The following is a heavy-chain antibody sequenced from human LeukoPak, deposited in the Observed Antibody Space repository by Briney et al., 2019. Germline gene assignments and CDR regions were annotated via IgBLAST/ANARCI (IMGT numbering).Heavy chain of an antibody. D-gene: IGHD3-22*01. J-gene: IGHJ3*02. CDR3: ARAPMSYDSSGFGGAFDI. Sequence: GGSLRLSCAASGSTFSNYAMHWVHQAPGKGLEWVAVISYDGTNKYYADSVKGRFTISRDNSKNTMYLQMNSLRAEGTAMYYCARAPMSYDSSGFGGAFDIWGQGTMVTVSS. V-gene: IGHV3-30-3*01. CDR1: GSTFSNYA. CDR2: ISYDGTNK.